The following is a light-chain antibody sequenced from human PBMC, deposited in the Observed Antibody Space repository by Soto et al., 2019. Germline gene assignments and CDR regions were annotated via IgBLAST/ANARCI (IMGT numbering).Light chain of an antibody. CDR2: GAS. Sequence: EIVLTQSPGTLSLSPGERATLSCRASQSVSSSYLAWYQQNPGQAPRLLIYGASSRATGIPDRFSGSGSGTDFTLTISRLEPEDFAVYYCQQYGSSPNYTFGQGTKLKIK. J-gene: IGKJ2*01. CDR1: QSVSSSY. CDR3: QQYGSSPNYT. V-gene: IGKV3-20*01.